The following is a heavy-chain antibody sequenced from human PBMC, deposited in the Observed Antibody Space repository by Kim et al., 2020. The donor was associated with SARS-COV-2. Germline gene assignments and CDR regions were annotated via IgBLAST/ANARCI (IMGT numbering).Heavy chain of an antibody. V-gene: IGHV4-39*01. Sequence: TYYTPYLKGRVTISVDTSKKQFSLRLSSVTAADAAVYYCARHLRNWYFDLWGRGTLVTVSS. J-gene: IGHJ2*01. CDR3: ARHLRNWYFDL. CDR2: T.